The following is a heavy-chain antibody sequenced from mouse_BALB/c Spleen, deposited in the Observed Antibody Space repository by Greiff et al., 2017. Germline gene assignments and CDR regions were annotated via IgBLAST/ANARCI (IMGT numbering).Heavy chain of an antibody. Sequence: QVQLQQPGPGLVQPSQSLSITCTVSGFSLTSYGVHWVRQSPGKGLEWLGVIWAGGSTNYNSALMSRLSISKDNSKSQVFLKMNSLQADDTAIYYCARNSGSDDYYAMDYWGQGTSVTVSS. CDR1: GFSLTSYG. V-gene: IGHV2-4-1*01. CDR3: ARNSGSDDYYAMDY. CDR2: IWAGGST. J-gene: IGHJ4*01.